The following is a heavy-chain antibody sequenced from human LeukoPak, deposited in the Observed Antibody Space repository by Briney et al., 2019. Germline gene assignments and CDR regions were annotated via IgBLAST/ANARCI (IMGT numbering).Heavy chain of an antibody. D-gene: IGHD5-12*01. J-gene: IGHJ4*02. CDR1: GYTFTGYY. Sequence: ASVKVSCKASGYTFTGYYMHWVRQAPGQGLEWMGWINPNSGGTNYAQKFQGRVTMTRDTSISTAYMELSRLRSDDTAVYYCARDPNIYSGYDHWGQGTLVTVSS. V-gene: IGHV1-2*02. CDR2: INPNSGGT. CDR3: ARDPNIYSGYDH.